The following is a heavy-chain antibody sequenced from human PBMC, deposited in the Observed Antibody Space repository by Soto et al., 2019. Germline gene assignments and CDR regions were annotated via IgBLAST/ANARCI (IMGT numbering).Heavy chain of an antibody. V-gene: IGHV4-30-2*01. D-gene: IGHD3-16*02. CDR1: CGSVTSGGHS. Sequence: PSETLSLTCVVSCGSVTSGGHSWSWIRQAPGKGLEWVGSIYQSKSAYYNPSLRSRVAISVDRSNNQVSLRMTSVTAADTAIYYCARGDTRLGELSHDYWGQGTLVTVSS. J-gene: IGHJ4*02. CDR3: ARGDTRLGELSHDY. CDR2: IYQSKSA.